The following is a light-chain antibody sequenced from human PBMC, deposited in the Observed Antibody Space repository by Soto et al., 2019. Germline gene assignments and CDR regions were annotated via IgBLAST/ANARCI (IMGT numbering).Light chain of an antibody. CDR3: QQRSNWPPIT. CDR1: QSVRTF. CDR2: DAS. V-gene: IGKV3-11*01. Sequence: EIVLTQSPATLSLSPGDRATLACRASQSVRTFLAWYQQKPGQAPRLLIYDASNRATGVPARFSGSGSGTDFTLTISSLEPADFAVYFCQQRSNWPPITFGQGTRVEIK. J-gene: IGKJ5*01.